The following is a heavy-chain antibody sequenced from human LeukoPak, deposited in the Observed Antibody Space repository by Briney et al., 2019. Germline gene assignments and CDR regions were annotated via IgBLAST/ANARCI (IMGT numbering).Heavy chain of an antibody. CDR1: GFTFYDYA. CDR2: IRWNSGSI. V-gene: IGHV3-9*01. D-gene: IGHD6-13*01. CDR3: AKDMAAAGATYWYFDL. J-gene: IGHJ2*01. Sequence: SLRLSFAASGFTFYDYAMHWVRQAPGKGLEWVSGIRWNSGSIGYADSVKGRFTISRDNAKNSLYLQMNSLRAEDTALYYCAKDMAAAGATYWYFDLWGRGTLVTVSS.